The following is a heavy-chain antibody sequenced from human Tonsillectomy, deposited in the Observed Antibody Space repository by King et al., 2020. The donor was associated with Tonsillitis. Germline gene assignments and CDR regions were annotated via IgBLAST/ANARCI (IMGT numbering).Heavy chain of an antibody. D-gene: IGHD3-22*01. CDR1: GGSISSYY. J-gene: IGHJ4*02. CDR2: IYYSGST. V-gene: IGHV4-59*08. CDR3: ARHHNSYDSSGYYDY. Sequence: QLQESGPGLVKPSETLSLTCTVSGGSISSYYWSWIRQPPGKGLEWIGYIYYSGSTNYNPSLKSRVTISVDTSKNQFSLKLSSVTAADTAVYYCARHHNSYDSSGYYDYWGQGTLVTVSS.